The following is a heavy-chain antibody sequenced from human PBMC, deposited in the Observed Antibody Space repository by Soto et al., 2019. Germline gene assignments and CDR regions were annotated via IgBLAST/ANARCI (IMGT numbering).Heavy chain of an antibody. Sequence: SETLSLTCAVYGGSFSGYYWSWIRQPPGKGLEWIGEINHSGSTNYNPSLKSRVTISVDTSKNQFSLKLSSVTAADTAVYYCARAGVVAAIRYFDYWGQGTLVTAPQ. CDR1: GGSFSGYY. D-gene: IGHD2-15*01. CDR2: INHSGST. CDR3: ARAGVVAAIRYFDY. V-gene: IGHV4-34*01. J-gene: IGHJ4*02.